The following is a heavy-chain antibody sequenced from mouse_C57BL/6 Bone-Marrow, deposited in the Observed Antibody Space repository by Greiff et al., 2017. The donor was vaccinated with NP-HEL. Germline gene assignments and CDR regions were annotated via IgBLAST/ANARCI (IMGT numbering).Heavy chain of an antibody. CDR3: AREGYYDYLYFDY. CDR1: GFTFSDYY. V-gene: IGHV5-16*01. Sequence: EVKLVESEGGLVQPGSSMKLSCTASGFTFSDYYMAWVRQVPEKGLEWVANINYDGSSTYYLDSLKSRFIISRDNAKNILYLQMSSLKSEDTATYYCAREGYYDYLYFDYWGQGTTLTVSS. D-gene: IGHD2-4*01. CDR2: INYDGSST. J-gene: IGHJ2*01.